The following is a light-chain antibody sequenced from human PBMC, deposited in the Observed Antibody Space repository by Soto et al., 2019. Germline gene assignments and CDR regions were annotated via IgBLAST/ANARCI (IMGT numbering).Light chain of an antibody. J-gene: IGKJ2*01. V-gene: IGKV1-5*03. Sequence: DIQMTQSPSTLSASVGDRVTITCRARQSISTWLAWYQQKPGKAPNLLIYKASNLESGVPSRFSGSGSGTEVTLTISGLQRDDFATYYCQQYETYYTFGQGTKLEIK. CDR3: QQYETYYT. CDR1: QSISTW. CDR2: KAS.